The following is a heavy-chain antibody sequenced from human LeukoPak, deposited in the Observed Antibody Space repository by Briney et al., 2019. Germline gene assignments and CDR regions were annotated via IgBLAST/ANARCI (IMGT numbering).Heavy chain of an antibody. J-gene: IGHJ4*02. CDR3: AKAPEVAVVPDY. CDR2: IKQDGSEK. CDR1: GFTFSSSW. Sequence: SGGSLRLSCAASGFTFSSSWMSWVRQAPGKGLEWVANIKQDGSEKYYVDSVKGRFTISRDNSKNTLYLQMNSLRAEDTAVYYCAKAPEVAVVPDYWGQGTLVTVSS. D-gene: IGHD2-15*01. V-gene: IGHV3-7*01.